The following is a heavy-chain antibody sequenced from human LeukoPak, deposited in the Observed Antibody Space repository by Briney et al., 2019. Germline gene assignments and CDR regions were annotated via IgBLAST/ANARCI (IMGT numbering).Heavy chain of an antibody. V-gene: IGHV4-30-2*01. D-gene: IGHD3-10*01. CDR1: GGSISSGGYY. Sequence: MPSETLSLTCTVSGGSISSGGYYWSWIRQPPGKGLEWIGYIYHSGSTYYNPSLKSRVTISVDRSKNQFSLKLSSVTAADTAVYYCAREAFGRGSGTGYMDVWGKGTTVTVSS. J-gene: IGHJ6*03. CDR3: AREAFGRGSGTGYMDV. CDR2: IYHSGST.